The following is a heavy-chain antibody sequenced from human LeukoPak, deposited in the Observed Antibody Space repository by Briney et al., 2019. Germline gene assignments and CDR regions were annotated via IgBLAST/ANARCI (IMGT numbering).Heavy chain of an antibody. CDR3: ARALSSGYHYHY. CDR2: ISSSGRTK. D-gene: IGHD3-22*01. Sequence: GGSLRLSCAASGFTFSDYYMSWIRQAPGKGLEWVSYISSSGRTKYYADSVKGRFTISRDNAKYSLYLQMNSLRAEDTAVYYCARALSSGYHYHYWGQGTLVTVSS. CDR1: GFTFSDYY. V-gene: IGHV3-11*01. J-gene: IGHJ4*02.